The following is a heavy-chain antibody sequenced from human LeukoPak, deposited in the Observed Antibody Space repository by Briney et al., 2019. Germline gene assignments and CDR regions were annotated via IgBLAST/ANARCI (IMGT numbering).Heavy chain of an antibody. J-gene: IGHJ4*02. CDR3: ARARYYYVSSGSDY. V-gene: IGHV3-66*01. D-gene: IGHD3-22*01. CDR1: GFTVSSNY. Sequence: PGGSLRLSCAASGFTVSSNYMSWVRQAPGKGLEWVSVIYSGGSTYYADSVKGRFTISRDNSKNTLYLQMNSLRAEDTAVYYCARARYYYVSSGSDYWGQGTLVTVSS. CDR2: IYSGGST.